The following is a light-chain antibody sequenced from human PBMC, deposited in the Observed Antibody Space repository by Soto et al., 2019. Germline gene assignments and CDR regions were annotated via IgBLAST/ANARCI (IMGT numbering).Light chain of an antibody. Sequence: EIVMTQSPATLSVSPGERATLSCRASQNVNINLAWYQQKPGQAPRLLIYGASTRATGIPARFSGSGSGTEFTLTISSLQSEDFAVYYCQQYNNWPPGYTFGLGTKLEIK. CDR2: GAS. V-gene: IGKV3-15*01. CDR1: QNVNIN. CDR3: QQYNNWPPGYT. J-gene: IGKJ2*01.